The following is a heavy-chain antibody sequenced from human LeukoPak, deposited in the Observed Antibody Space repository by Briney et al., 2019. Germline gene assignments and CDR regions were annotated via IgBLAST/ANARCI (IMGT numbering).Heavy chain of an antibody. Sequence: GGSLRLSCAASGFTFSSYSMNWVRQAPGKGLEWMSYISSSSVTIYYADSVKGRFTVSRDNAKNSLFLQMNSLRAEDTAVYYCARDVVLRYFDYYYYYMDVWGKGTTVTISS. CDR2: ISSSSVTI. V-gene: IGHV3-48*04. D-gene: IGHD3-9*01. J-gene: IGHJ6*03. CDR3: ARDVVLRYFDYYYYYMDV. CDR1: GFTFSSYS.